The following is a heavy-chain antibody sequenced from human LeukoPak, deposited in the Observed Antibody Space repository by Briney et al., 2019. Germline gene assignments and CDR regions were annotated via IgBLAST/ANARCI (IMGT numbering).Heavy chain of an antibody. V-gene: IGHV3-21*01. D-gene: IGHD3-3*01. CDR2: ISSSSSYI. CDR3: ARDSSYFWSGYQAPFDY. CDR1: GFTFSSYS. Sequence: GGSLRLSCAASGFTFSSYSMNWVRQAPGKGLEWVSSISSSSSYIYYADSVKGRFTISRDNAKNSLYLQMNSLRAEDTAVYYCARDSSYFWSGYQAPFDYWGQGTLVTVSS. J-gene: IGHJ4*02.